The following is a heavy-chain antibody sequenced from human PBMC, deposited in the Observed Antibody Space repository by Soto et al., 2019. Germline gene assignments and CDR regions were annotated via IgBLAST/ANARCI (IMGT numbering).Heavy chain of an antibody. CDR2: ISAKNGDT. J-gene: IGHJ4*02. Sequence: QVQLVQSGADVKKPGASVRVSCKASGYTFTDYGITWVRQATGQGLEWMGWISAKNGDTNLAQKFRGRVTLTTDTSTGTAYMDLRSLTPDDTAVYYCARDPPETPSDYWCQGTLVTVSS. V-gene: IGHV1-18*01. CDR1: GYTFTDYG. CDR3: ARDPPETPSDY.